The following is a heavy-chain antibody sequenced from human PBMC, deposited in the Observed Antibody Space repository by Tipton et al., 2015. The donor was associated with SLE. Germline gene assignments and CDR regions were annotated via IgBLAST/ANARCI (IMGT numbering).Heavy chain of an antibody. CDR3: AKGSGWYPYFDY. V-gene: IGHV3-23*01. CDR1: RLTFSNSD. J-gene: IGHJ4*02. Sequence: SLRLSCAASRLTFSNSDMNWVRQAPGKGLEWVSTIGSAGGVVYYSDAVRGRFTISRDNSKNTLYLQMSSLRAEDTAVYYCAKGSGWYPYFDYWGQGALVTVSS. D-gene: IGHD6-19*01. CDR2: IGSAGGVV.